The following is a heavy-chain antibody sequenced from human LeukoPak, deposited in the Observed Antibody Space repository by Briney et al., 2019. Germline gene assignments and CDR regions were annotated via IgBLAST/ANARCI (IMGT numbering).Heavy chain of an antibody. D-gene: IGHD2-2*01. V-gene: IGHV5-51*01. CDR3: ARSYCTSSNCCPRWFDP. CDR2: IYPGDSDT. CDR1: GYSFTSYW. J-gene: IGHJ5*02. Sequence: GESLKISCKGSGYSFTSYWIGWVRRMPGKGLEWMGIIYPGDSDTKYSPSYQGQVIISADNSISTAYLQWSSLKASDTAVYYCARSYCTSSNCCPRWFDPWGQGTLVTVSS.